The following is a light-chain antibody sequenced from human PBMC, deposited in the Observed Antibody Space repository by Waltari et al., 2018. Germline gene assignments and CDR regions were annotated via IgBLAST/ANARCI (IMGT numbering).Light chain of an antibody. Sequence: QSALTQTATVSGSPGQSITISCTGTSSDVGTYNLVSWYQQHPGKAPTVIIYDDNRRPSGVSDRFSGSKSGNTASLTISGLQAEDEADYYCCSYAGSSTWVFGGGTKLTVL. CDR2: DDN. CDR1: SSDVGTYNL. V-gene: IGLV2-23*01. CDR3: CSYAGSSTWV. J-gene: IGLJ3*02.